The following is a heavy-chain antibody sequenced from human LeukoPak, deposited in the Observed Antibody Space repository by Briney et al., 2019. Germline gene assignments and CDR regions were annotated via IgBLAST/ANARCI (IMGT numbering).Heavy chain of an antibody. V-gene: IGHV3-66*02. CDR3: ARGVVRGSYFWPHDY. CDR1: GFTVSSNY. CDR2: IYSGGST. D-gene: IGHD1-26*01. J-gene: IGHJ4*02. Sequence: QPGGSLRLSCAASGFTVSSNYMSWVRQAPGKGLEWVSVIYSGGSTYYADSVKGRSTISRDNSKNTLYLQMNSLRAEDTAVYYCARGVVRGSYFWPHDYWGQGTLVTVSS.